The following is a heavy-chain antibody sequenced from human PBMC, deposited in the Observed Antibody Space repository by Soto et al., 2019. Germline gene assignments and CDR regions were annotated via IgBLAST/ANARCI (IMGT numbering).Heavy chain of an antibody. J-gene: IGHJ4*02. D-gene: IGHD3-10*01. CDR1: GGSFSDYS. V-gene: IGHV4-34*01. CDR2: NNHSGSA. Sequence: QVQLQQWGAGLLKPSETLSLTCAVYGGSFSDYSWTWIRQPPGKALEWIGQNNHSGSANYNPSLKIRVTISVATPKNQFSLELTSVTAADTAVYYCARGLFSEDSYSGGWYFFDYWGQGTLVTVSS. CDR3: ARGLFSEDSYSGGWYFFDY.